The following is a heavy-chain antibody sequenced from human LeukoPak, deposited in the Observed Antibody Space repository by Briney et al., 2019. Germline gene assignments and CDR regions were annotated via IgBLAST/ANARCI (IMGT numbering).Heavy chain of an antibody. Sequence: ASETLSLTCTVSGGSISSGGYYWRWIRQHPGKGLEWIGYIYYSGSTYYNPSLKSRVTISVDTSKNQFSLKLSSVTAADTAVYYCARLVAYCSSSSCSFDYWGQGTLVTVSS. CDR1: GGSISSGGYY. J-gene: IGHJ4*02. D-gene: IGHD2-2*01. CDR2: IYYSGST. CDR3: ARLVAYCSSSSCSFDY. V-gene: IGHV4-31*03.